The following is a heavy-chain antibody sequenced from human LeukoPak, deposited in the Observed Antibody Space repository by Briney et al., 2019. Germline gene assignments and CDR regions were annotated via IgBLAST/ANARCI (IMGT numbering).Heavy chain of an antibody. CDR1: GGPISSYY. Sequence: PSETLSLTCTVSGGPISSYYWSWIRQPAGKGLEWIGRIYSSGDTNYNPSLKSRVTMSIDTSKKQFSLNLSSVTAADTAVYYCAAYQQQLAFDYSGQGTLVTVSS. V-gene: IGHV4-4*07. CDR2: IYSSGDT. D-gene: IGHD6-13*01. CDR3: AAYQQQLAFDY. J-gene: IGHJ4*02.